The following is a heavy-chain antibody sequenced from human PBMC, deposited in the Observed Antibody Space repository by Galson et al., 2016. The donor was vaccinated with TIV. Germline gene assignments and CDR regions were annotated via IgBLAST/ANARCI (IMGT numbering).Heavy chain of an antibody. CDR3: AKSGDSRSIDS. J-gene: IGHJ4*02. CDR1: GFTFSHFG. Sequence: SLRLSCAASGFTFSHFGMHWVRQSPGRGLERLAVILYAGSSQFYADSVEGRFANSRDNSKNTLYLQMNSLGAEDAALYYCAKSGDSRSIDSWGQGTLVVVSS. CDR2: ILYAGSSQ. V-gene: IGHV3-30*18. D-gene: IGHD3-22*01.